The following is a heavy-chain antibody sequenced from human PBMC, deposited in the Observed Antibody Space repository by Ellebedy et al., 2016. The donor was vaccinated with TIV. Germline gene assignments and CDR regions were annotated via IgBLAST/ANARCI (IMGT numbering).Heavy chain of an antibody. D-gene: IGHD2-15*01. CDR2: IYPGDSDT. CDR3: ARHKNDGLLGFDY. J-gene: IGHJ4*02. V-gene: IGHV5-51*01. Sequence: GGSLRLSCKGSGYSFTSYWIGWVRQMPGKGLEWMGIIYPGDSDTRYSPSFQGQVTISADKSISTAYLQWSSLKASDTAMYYCARHKNDGLLGFDYWGQGTLVTVSS. CDR1: GYSFTSYW.